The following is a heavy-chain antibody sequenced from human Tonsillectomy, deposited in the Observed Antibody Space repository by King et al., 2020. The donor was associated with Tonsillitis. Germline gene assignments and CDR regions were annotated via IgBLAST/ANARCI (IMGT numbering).Heavy chain of an antibody. V-gene: IGHV5-51*03. CDR1: GYIFSAYW. CDR3: ARRSLWSGELFDS. CDR2: IYPGDSDT. J-gene: IGHJ4*02. Sequence: VQLVESGAEVKKPGESLKISCKSSGYIFSAYWIGWVRQMPGKGLEWMGIIYPGDSDTRYSPSFQGQVTISADKSISIAYLQWSSLKASDTAMYYCARRSLWSGELFDSWGQGTLVTVSS. D-gene: IGHD3-10*01.